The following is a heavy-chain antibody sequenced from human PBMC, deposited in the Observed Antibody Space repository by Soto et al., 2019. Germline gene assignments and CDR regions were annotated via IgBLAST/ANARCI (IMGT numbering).Heavy chain of an antibody. CDR2: ISYDGSNK. D-gene: IGHD6-19*01. J-gene: IGHJ6*02. Sequence: SLRLSCAASGFTFSSYGMHWVRQAPGKGLAWVAVISYDGSNKYYADSVKGRFTISRDNSKNTLYLQMSSMRAEDRAVYYCVKDGSSGWRYFYDLDVWGEGPTVTV. CDR1: GFTFSSYG. V-gene: IGHV3-30*18. CDR3: VKDGSSGWRYFYDLDV.